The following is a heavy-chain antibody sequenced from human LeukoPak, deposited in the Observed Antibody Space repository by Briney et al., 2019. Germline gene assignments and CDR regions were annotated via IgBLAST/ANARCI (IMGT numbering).Heavy chain of an antibody. CDR2: VDPEDGET. CDR3: ATEEPLRFLEWLRSFDP. Sequence: GASVKVSCKASGYTFTDYYMHWVQQAPGKGLEWMGRVDPEDGETIYAEKFQGRVTITADTSTDTAYMELSSLRSEDTAVYYCATEEPLRFLEWLRSFDPWGQGTLVTVSS. CDR1: GYTFTDYY. D-gene: IGHD3-3*01. J-gene: IGHJ5*02. V-gene: IGHV1-69-2*01.